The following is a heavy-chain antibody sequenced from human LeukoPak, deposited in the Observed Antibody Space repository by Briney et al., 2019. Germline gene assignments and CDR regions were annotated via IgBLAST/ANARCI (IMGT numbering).Heavy chain of an antibody. CDR1: GFTFSNAW. D-gene: IGHD2-8*01. CDR2: IKSKTDGGTT. V-gene: IGHV3-15*01. CDR3: GRDRLLMEPTPHYCGMDV. J-gene: IGHJ6*02. Sequence: PGGSLRLSCAASGFTFSNAWMSWVRQAPGKGLEWVGRIKSKTDGGTTDYAAPVKGRFTISRDESKGVAYLHMNSLKSEDTAVYYCGRDRLLMEPTPHYCGMDVWGQGTTVTVSS.